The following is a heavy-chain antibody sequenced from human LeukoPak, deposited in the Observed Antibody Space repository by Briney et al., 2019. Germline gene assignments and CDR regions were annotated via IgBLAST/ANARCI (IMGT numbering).Heavy chain of an antibody. Sequence: SVKLSCKVSGGTFSSYAISWVRQAPGQGLEWMGRIIPIFGTANYAQKFQGRVTITTDESTSTAYMELSSLRSEDTAVYYCARDGVRYYDSSGYLNWFDPWGQGTLVTVSS. J-gene: IGHJ5*02. V-gene: IGHV1-69*05. D-gene: IGHD3-22*01. CDR2: IIPIFGTA. CDR3: ARDGVRYYDSSGYLNWFDP. CDR1: GGTFSSYA.